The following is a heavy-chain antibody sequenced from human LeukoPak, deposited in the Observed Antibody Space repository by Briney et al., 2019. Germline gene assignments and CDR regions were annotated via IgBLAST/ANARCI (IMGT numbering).Heavy chain of an antibody. D-gene: IGHD6-13*01. V-gene: IGHV1-18*01. Sequence: GASVKVSCKASGYTFTSHGISWVRQAPGQGLEWMGWISAYNGNTNYAQKLQGRVTMTTDTSTSTAYMELRSLRSDDTAVYYCARGSMDSSSWYDYYYGMDVWGQGTTVTVSS. CDR3: ARGSMDSSSWYDYYYGMDV. J-gene: IGHJ6*02. CDR1: GYTFTSHG. CDR2: ISAYNGNT.